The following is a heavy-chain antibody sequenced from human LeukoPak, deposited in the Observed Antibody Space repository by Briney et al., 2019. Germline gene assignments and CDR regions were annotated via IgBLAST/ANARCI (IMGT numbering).Heavy chain of an antibody. Sequence: SCKASGGTFSSYAMHWVRQAPGKGLEWVAVISYDGSNKYYADSVKGRFTISRDNSKNTLYLQMNSLRAEDTAVYYCARAPPSGLFDYWGQGTLVTVSS. D-gene: IGHD3-3*01. J-gene: IGHJ4*02. CDR3: ARAPPSGLFDY. V-gene: IGHV3-30*04. CDR1: GGTFSSYA. CDR2: ISYDGSNK.